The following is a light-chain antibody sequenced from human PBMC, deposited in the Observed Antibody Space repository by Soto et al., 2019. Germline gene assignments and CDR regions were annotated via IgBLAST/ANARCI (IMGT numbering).Light chain of an antibody. CDR3: YHYGYSPRT. CDR2: DTS. V-gene: IGKV3-20*01. CDR1: QSVSRSH. Sequence: EIVLTQSPGTLSLSPGERATLPCRASQSVSRSHLAWYQQKPGQAPRLFIYDTSTRATGIPDRFSGSGSGTDFTLTISRLEPEDFAVYYCYHYGYSPRTFGQGTKVEIK. J-gene: IGKJ1*01.